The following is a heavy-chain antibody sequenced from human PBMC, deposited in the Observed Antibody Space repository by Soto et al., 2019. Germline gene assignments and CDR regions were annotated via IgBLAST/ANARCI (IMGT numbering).Heavy chain of an antibody. CDR1: GFSLTTSGVG. V-gene: IGHV2-5*02. CDR2: IYWDDDK. Sequence: QITLNESGPTVVRPTETLTLTCRFSGFSLTTSGVGVGWIRQSPGKAPEWLPLIYWDDDKRYSASLQSRLTITKDTSKNQVVLTVSDMAPTDTATYYCAHRVLRTVFGLVTTTAIYFDFWGQGTPVAVSS. D-gene: IGHD3-3*01. CDR3: AHRVLRTVFGLVTTTAIYFDF. J-gene: IGHJ4*02.